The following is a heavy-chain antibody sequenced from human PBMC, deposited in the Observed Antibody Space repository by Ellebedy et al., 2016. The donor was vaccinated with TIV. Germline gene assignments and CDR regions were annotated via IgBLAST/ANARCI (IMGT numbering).Heavy chain of an antibody. CDR1: GGSISRGSYY. CDR3: TRLADHGYASH. CDR2: TYYSGST. Sequence: MPSETLSLTCTVSGGSISRGSYYWNWIRQYPGKGLEWIGYTYYSGSTYYNPSLKSRLTISVDTPKNQFSLNLRSVTAADTAVYYCTRLADHGYASHWGQGILVTVSS. V-gene: IGHV4-31*03. J-gene: IGHJ4*02. D-gene: IGHD5-18*01.